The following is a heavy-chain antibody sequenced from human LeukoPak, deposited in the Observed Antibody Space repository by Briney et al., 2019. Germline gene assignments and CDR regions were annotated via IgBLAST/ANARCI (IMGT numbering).Heavy chain of an antibody. J-gene: IGHJ6*02. CDR3: ARSHYYDSSGYYYYYGLDV. CDR1: GFTFSSYW. D-gene: IGHD3-22*01. V-gene: IGHV3-74*01. CDR2: INSDGSST. Sequence: GGSLRLSCAASGFTFSSYWMHWVRQAPGKGLVWVSRINSDGSSTRDADSVKGRLTISRDNAKNTLYLQMNSLRAEDTAVYYCARSHYYDSSGYYYYYGLDVWGQGTTVTVSS.